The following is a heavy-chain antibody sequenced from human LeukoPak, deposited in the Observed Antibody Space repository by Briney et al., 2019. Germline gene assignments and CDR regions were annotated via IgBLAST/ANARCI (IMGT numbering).Heavy chain of an antibody. D-gene: IGHD6-19*01. V-gene: IGHV4-39*01. CDR1: GGSISSSGYY. Sequence: SETLSLTCTVSGGSISSSGYYWGWIRQPPGKGLEWIGSIYYGGSTYYNPSLKSRVTISVDTSKNQFSLKLSSVTAADTAVYYCARQRVAVHFDYWGQGTLVTVSS. J-gene: IGHJ4*02. CDR3: ARQRVAVHFDY. CDR2: IYYGGST.